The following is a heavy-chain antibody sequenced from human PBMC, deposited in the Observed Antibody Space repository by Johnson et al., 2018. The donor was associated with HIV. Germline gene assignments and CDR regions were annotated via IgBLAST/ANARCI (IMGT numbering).Heavy chain of an antibody. D-gene: IGHD3-22*01. V-gene: IGHV3-9*01. CDR3: AKDVDPSGYFYYAFDI. J-gene: IGHJ3*02. CDR1: GFSFDKYA. CDR2: ISWNSGSI. Sequence: VQVVESGGGLVQPGRSLRLSCVASGFSFDKYAMNWVRQVPGKGLEWVSGISWNSGSIGYADSARGRFSASRYNARNSLFLQMNSLRPEDTAFYYCAKDVDPSGYFYYAFDIWGQGTMVTVSS.